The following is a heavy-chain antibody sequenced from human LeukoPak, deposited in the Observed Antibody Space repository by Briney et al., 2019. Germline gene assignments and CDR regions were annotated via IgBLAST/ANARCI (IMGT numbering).Heavy chain of an antibody. D-gene: IGHD3-10*01. V-gene: IGHV1-2*02. CDR2: INPNSGGT. J-gene: IGHJ5*02. Sequence: ASVKVSCKASGYTFTGYYMHWVRQAPGQGLEWMGWINPNSGGTNYAQKFQGRVTMTRDASISTAYMELSRLRSDVTAVYYCARDARGQVWFGELLYTGYDPWGQGTLVTVSS. CDR1: GYTFTGYY. CDR3: ARDARGQVWFGELLYTGYDP.